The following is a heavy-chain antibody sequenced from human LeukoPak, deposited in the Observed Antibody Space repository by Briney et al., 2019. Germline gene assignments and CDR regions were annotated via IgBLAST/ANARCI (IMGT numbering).Heavy chain of an antibody. CDR2: INPNSGGT. V-gene: IGHV1-2*02. J-gene: IGHJ6*03. D-gene: IGHD1-26*01. CDR1: GYTFTGYY. Sequence: ASGKVSCKASGYTFTGYYMHWVRQAPGQGLEWMGWINPNSGGTNYAQKFQGRVTMTRDTSISTAYMELSRLRSDDTAVYYCARVVGATDYYYMDVWGKGTTVTVSS. CDR3: ARVVGATDYYYMDV.